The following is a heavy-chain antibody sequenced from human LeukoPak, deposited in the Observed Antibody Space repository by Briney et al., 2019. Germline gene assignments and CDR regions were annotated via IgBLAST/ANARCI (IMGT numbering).Heavy chain of an antibody. CDR2: INHSGST. V-gene: IGHV4-34*01. CDR3: ARDKTQWLVRLGYYYYYYMDV. Sequence: SETLSLTCAVYGGSFSGYYWSWIRQPPGKGLEWIGEINHSGSTNYNPSLKSRVTISVDTSKNQFSLKLSSVTAADTAVYYCARDKTQWLVRLGYYYYYYMDVWGKGTTVTVSS. CDR1: GGSFSGYY. J-gene: IGHJ6*03. D-gene: IGHD6-19*01.